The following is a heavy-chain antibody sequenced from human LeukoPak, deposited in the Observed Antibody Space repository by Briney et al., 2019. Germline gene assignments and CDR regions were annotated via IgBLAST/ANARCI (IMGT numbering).Heavy chain of an antibody. CDR3: ARGFGGSSGSSDYYGMDV. CDR2: IIPSLDIV. J-gene: IGHJ6*02. CDR1: GATFDNYV. V-gene: IGHV1-69*04. D-gene: IGHD6-19*01. Sequence: SVKVSCKASGATFDNYVITWVRQAPGQGLEWMAMIIPSLDIVNYAQTFQDRLTITADKSTSTAYMELRSLRSEDTAVYYCARGFGGSSGSSDYYGMDVWGQGTTVTVSS.